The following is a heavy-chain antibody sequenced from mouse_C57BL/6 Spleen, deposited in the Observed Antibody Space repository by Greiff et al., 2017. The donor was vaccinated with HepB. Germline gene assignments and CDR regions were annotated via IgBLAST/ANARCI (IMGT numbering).Heavy chain of an antibody. V-gene: IGHV5-16*01. D-gene: IGHD4-1*02. CDR2: INYDGSST. CDR3: ARNFQLGRGYFDV. Sequence: EVKVVESEGGLVQPGSSMKLSCTASGFTFSDYYMAWVRQVPEKGLEWVANINYDGSSTYYLDSLKSRFIISRDNAKNILYLQMSSLKSEDTATYYCARNFQLGRGYFDVWGTGTTVTVSS. J-gene: IGHJ1*03. CDR1: GFTFSDYY.